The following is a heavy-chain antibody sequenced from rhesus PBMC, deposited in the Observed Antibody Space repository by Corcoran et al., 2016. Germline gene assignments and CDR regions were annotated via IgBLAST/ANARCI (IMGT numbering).Heavy chain of an antibody. J-gene: IGHJ4*01. D-gene: IGHD4-4*01. Sequence: QLQLQESGPGLVKPSEILSVTCAVSGGSISSSYWSWIRQALGKGLEWIWYIYGNGSITNYNPSLKSRVSLSVDTSKNQLSLRLSSVTAADTAVYYCASGGYGSYLTTDYFDYWGQGVLVTVSS. V-gene: IGHV4-169*02. CDR2: IYGNGSIT. CDR3: ASGGYGSYLTTDYFDY. CDR1: GGSISSSY.